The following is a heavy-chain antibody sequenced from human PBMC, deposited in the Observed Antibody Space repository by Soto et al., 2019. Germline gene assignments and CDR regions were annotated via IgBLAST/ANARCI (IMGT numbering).Heavy chain of an antibody. J-gene: IGHJ4*02. Sequence: QEQLVESGGGVVQPGTSLRLSCAVPGGIFHGYGMHWDRQAPGKGLEWVAIIRFDGSNEEYADSVKGRFTISRDNSQNTWYLQMNTLGAEDTAVYYCARDGIGGTVFRGYLDYWGRGTVVTVSS. CDR1: GGIFHGYG. CDR2: IRFDGSNE. D-gene: IGHD1-7*01. CDR3: ARDGIGGTVFRGYLDY. V-gene: IGHV3-33*01.